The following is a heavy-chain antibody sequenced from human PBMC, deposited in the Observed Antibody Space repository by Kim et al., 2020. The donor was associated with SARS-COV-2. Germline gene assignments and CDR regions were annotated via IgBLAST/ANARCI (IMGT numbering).Heavy chain of an antibody. V-gene: IGHV1-24*01. CDR3: ATAPGDYDILTGSWGGVWFGP. Sequence: ASVKVSCKVSGYTLTELSMHWVRQAPGKGLEWMGGFDPEDGETIYAQKFQGRVTMTEDTSTDTAYMELSSLRSEDTAVYYCATAPGDYDILTGSWGGVWFGPWGQGTLVTVSS. D-gene: IGHD3-9*01. J-gene: IGHJ5*02. CDR1: GYTLTELS. CDR2: FDPEDGET.